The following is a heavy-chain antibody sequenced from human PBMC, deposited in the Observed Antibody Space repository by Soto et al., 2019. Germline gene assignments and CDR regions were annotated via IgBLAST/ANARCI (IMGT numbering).Heavy chain of an antibody. J-gene: IGHJ5*02. Sequence: SETLSLTCAVYGGSFSGYYWSWIRQPPGKGLEWIGEINHSGSTNYNPSLKSRVTISVDTSKNQFSLKLSYVTAADTAVYYCARSKGFWSGYYRLDPWGQGTLVTVSS. CDR1: GGSFSGYY. D-gene: IGHD3-3*01. CDR2: INHSGST. V-gene: IGHV4-34*01. CDR3: ARSKGFWSGYYRLDP.